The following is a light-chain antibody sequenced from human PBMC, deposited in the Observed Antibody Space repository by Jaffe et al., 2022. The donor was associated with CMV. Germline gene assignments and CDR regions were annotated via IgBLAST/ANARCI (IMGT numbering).Light chain of an antibody. CDR1: QSISFY. J-gene: IGKJ1*01. CDR2: AAS. Sequence: DIQMTQSPSSLSASVGDRVTITCRASQSISFYLNWYQQKPGKAPKLLIYAASTLQSGVPSRFSGSGSGTDFTLTISSLQPEDFATYYCQQTYNTPGTFGQGTKVEIK. V-gene: IGKV1-39*01. CDR3: QQTYNTPGT.